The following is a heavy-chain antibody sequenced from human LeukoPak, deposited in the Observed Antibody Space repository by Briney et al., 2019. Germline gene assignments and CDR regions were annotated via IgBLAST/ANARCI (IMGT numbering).Heavy chain of an antibody. J-gene: IGHJ6*02. CDR2: ISGDGGST. Sequence: PGGSLRLSCAASGFTVSSNYMSWVRQAPGKGLEWVSLISGDGGSTYYADSVKGRFTISRDNSKNSLYLQMNSLRTEDTALYYCAKVYYYDSSGYYYGDFYYYYGMDVWGQGTTVTVSS. D-gene: IGHD3-22*01. V-gene: IGHV3-43*02. CDR1: GFTVSSNY. CDR3: AKVYYYDSSGYYYGDFYYYYGMDV.